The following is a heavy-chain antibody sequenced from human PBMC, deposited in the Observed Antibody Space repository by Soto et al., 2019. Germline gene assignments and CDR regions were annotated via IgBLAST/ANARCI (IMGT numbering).Heavy chain of an antibody. Sequence: SETLSLTCTVSGGSISSYYWSWIRQPPGKGLEWIGYIYYSGSTNYNPSLKSRFTISVDTSKNQFSLKLSSVTAADTAVYYCARSLQKSKNWFDHWGQGTLVTVSS. V-gene: IGHV4-59*01. D-gene: IGHD4-4*01. CDR3: ARSLQKSKNWFDH. J-gene: IGHJ5*02. CDR2: IYYSGST. CDR1: GGSISSYY.